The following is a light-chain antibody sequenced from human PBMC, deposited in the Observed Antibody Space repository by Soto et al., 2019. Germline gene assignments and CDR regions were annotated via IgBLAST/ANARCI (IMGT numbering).Light chain of an antibody. Sequence: DLQMTPSPSTLSASVGDRVTITCRASQSISSWLAWYQQKPGKAPKLLIYKASSLESGVPSRFSGSGSGTEFTLTISSLQPDDFATYYCQQYNSYSSYTFGQGTKLEIK. J-gene: IGKJ2*01. CDR3: QQYNSYSSYT. V-gene: IGKV1-5*03. CDR2: KAS. CDR1: QSISSW.